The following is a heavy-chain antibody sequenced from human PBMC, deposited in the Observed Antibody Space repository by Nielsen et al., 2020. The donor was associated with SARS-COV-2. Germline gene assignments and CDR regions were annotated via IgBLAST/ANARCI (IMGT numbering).Heavy chain of an antibody. CDR1: GYTFTSYG. D-gene: IGHD6-13*01. V-gene: IGHV1-18*01. J-gene: IGHJ4*02. CDR2: ISAYNGNT. Sequence: ASVKVSCKASGYTFTSYGISWVRQAPGQGLEWMGWISAYNGNTNYAQKLQGRVTMTTDTSTSTAYMELRSLRSEDTAVYYCATTRPLAPYSSSWSLGDWGQGTLVTVSS. CDR3: ATTRPLAPYSSSWSLGD.